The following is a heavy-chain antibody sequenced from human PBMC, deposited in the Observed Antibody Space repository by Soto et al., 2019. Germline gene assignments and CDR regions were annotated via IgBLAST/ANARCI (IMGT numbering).Heavy chain of an antibody. CDR2: ITSKRYGGKT. D-gene: IGHD2-15*01. Sequence: EVQLVESGGGLVQPGRSLRLSCSASGFTFGDYAFIWFRQAPGRGLEWVGLITSKRYGGKTESAASVQGRFTISRDDSISVAYLQMSSLQTAVPAFYYCTRIPINKDCRSGACSAFDIWGLGTLVTVSS. CDR3: TRIPINKDCRSGACSAFDI. V-gene: IGHV3-49*03. CDR1: GFTFGDYA. J-gene: IGHJ3*02.